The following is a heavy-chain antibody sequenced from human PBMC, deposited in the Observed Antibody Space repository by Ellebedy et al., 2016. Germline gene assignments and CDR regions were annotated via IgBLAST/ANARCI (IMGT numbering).Heavy chain of an antibody. D-gene: IGHD1-20*01. CDR2: INTDGSST. CDR1: RFTFSNYW. CDR3: ASREATAYNWNQGEPDY. V-gene: IGHV3-74*01. J-gene: IGHJ4*02. Sequence: GESLKISXAASRFTFSNYWMHWVRQAPGKGLVWVSRINTDGSSTSYADSVKGRFTISRDNAKNTLYLQMNSLRAEDTAVYYCASREATAYNWNQGEPDYWGQGTLVTVSS.